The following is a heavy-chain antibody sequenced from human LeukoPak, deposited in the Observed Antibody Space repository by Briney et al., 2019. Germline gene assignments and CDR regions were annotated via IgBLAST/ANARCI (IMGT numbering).Heavy chain of an antibody. J-gene: IGHJ4*02. CDR1: GFTFSSYE. V-gene: IGHV3-48*03. Sequence: PGGSLRLSCAASGFTFSSYEMNWVRQAPGKGLEWVSYISSSGSTIYYADSVKGRFTISRDNAKNSLSLQMNSLKVKDTAVYYCARDHNGPYTFDYWGQGTLVTVSS. CDR2: ISSSGSTI. D-gene: IGHD2-2*02. CDR3: ARDHNGPYTFDY.